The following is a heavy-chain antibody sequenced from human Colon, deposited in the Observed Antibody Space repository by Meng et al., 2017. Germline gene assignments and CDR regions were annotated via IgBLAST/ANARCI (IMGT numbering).Heavy chain of an antibody. D-gene: IGHD3/OR15-3a*01. Sequence: QGRLQESGPGLVKPSGTLSITCAVSVGSISSNWWSWVRQPPGKGLEWIGEFFHTGRTNYDPSLKSRVTISVDKSNNQFSLKLTSVTAADTAVYYCARHISILGQRGFDYWGQGTLVTVSS. CDR3: ARHISILGQRGFDY. J-gene: IGHJ4*02. CDR1: VGSISSNW. V-gene: IGHV4-4*02. CDR2: FFHTGRT.